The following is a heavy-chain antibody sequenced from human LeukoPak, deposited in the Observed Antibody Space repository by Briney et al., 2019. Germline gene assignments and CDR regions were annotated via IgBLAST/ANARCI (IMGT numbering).Heavy chain of an antibody. V-gene: IGHV7-4-1*01. CDR1: GYTFTSYA. D-gene: IGHD4-17*01. Sequence: ASVKVSCKASGYTFTSYAMNWVRQAPGQGLEWMGWVNTNTGNPTYAQGFTGRFVFSLDTSVSTAYIQIGSLKTEDTAVYFCARSQTYGDHPPFDYWGQGTLVTVSS. J-gene: IGHJ4*02. CDR2: VNTNTGNP. CDR3: ARSQTYGDHPPFDY.